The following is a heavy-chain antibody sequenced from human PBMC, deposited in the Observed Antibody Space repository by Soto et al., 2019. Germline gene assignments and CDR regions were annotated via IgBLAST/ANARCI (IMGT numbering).Heavy chain of an antibody. CDR1: GGSISSSSYY. J-gene: IGHJ6*03. CDR3: AETTRTVYYMDV. CDR2: INHSGST. D-gene: IGHD2-8*02. Sequence: SETLSLTCTVSGGSISSSSYYWSWIRQPPGKGLEWIGEINHSGSTNYNPSLKSRVTISVDTSKNQFSLKLSSVTAADTAVYYCAETTRTVYYMDVWGKGTTVTVSS. V-gene: IGHV4-39*07.